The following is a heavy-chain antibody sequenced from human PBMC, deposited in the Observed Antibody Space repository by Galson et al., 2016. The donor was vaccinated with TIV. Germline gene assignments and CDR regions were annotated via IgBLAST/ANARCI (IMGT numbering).Heavy chain of an antibody. V-gene: IGHV4-30-4*01. CDR2: VYYSGST. CDR3: ARVSLPSYYAVDV. D-gene: IGHD3-16*01. J-gene: IGHJ6*02. CDR1: S. Sequence: SWTWIRQPPGKGLEWLGSVYYSGSTIYSPSLRGRVTISVERSKNQFSVNLNSLTAADTAVYYCARVSLPSYYAVDVWGQGTTVTVSS.